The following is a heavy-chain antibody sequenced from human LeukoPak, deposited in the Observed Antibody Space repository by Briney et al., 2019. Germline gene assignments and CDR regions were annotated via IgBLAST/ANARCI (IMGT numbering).Heavy chain of an antibody. Sequence: GGSLRLSCAASGFTFSSYSMNWVRQAPGKGLEWVSSISSSSSYIYYADSVKGRFTISRDNAKNSLYLQMNSLRAEDTAVYYCARGGYYYDSSGHPPDYWGQRTLVTVSS. CDR3: ARGGYYYDSSGHPPDY. CDR2: ISSSSSYI. V-gene: IGHV3-21*01. D-gene: IGHD3-22*01. J-gene: IGHJ4*02. CDR1: GFTFSSYS.